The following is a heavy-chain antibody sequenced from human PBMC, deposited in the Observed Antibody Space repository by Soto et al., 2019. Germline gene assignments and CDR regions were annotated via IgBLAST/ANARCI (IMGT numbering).Heavy chain of an antibody. Sequence: EVQLVESGGGLVQPGESLRLSCAAAGFTFSNYWMHWVRQAPGKGRVWVSRIDSDGSRITYADFVKGRFTIARDNAKNTVYLNMNSLTAEDTAVYYCVRTSLVVAVATREDFWGQGTLVTVSS. V-gene: IGHV3-74*01. CDR3: VRTSLVVAVATREDF. CDR2: IDSDGSRI. CDR1: GFTFSNYW. D-gene: IGHD2-15*01. J-gene: IGHJ4*02.